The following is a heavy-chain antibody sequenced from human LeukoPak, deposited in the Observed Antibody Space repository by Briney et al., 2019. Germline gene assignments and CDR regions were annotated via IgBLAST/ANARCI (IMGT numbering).Heavy chain of an antibody. J-gene: IGHJ4*02. CDR1: GYIFTSYD. Sequence: ASVEVSCKASGYIFTSYDINWVRQATGQGLEWMGWMNPNSGNTGYAQKFQGRVAMTRSTLISTAYMELNSLRSEDTAVYYCARVEFSSGYSHIYWGQGTLVTVSS. V-gene: IGHV1-8*01. CDR3: ARVEFSSGYSHIY. CDR2: MNPNSGNT. D-gene: IGHD3-22*01.